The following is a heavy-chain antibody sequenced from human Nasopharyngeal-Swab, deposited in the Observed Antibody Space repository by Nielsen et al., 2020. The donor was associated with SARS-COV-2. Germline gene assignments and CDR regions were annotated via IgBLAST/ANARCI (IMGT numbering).Heavy chain of an antibody. J-gene: IGHJ6*02. V-gene: IGHV3-21*01. CDR1: GFTLSSNS. Sequence: GGSLGLSCAASGFTLSSNSMNWVRQAPGKGLEWVSSISTSSSYLYYADSVKGRFTISRDNPKNSLYLQMNSLRAEDTAVYYCARGRGGGYDPWGYYYYDMDVWGHGTTVTVSS. D-gene: IGHD5-12*01. CDR2: ISTSSSYL. CDR3: ARGRGGGYDPWGYYYYDMDV.